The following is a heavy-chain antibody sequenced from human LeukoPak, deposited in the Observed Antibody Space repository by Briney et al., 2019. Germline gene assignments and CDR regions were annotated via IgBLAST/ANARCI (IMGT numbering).Heavy chain of an antibody. CDR3: ARGLEDIVVVPAAMYYFDY. CDR2: IYPGDSDT. Sequence: GESLNISCKGSGYSFTSYWIGWVRQMPGKGLEWMGIIYPGDSDTRYSPSFQGQVTISADKSISTAYLQWSSLKASDTAMYYCARGLEDIVVVPAAMYYFDYWGQGTLVTVSS. J-gene: IGHJ4*02. D-gene: IGHD2-2*01. V-gene: IGHV5-51*01. CDR1: GYSFTSYW.